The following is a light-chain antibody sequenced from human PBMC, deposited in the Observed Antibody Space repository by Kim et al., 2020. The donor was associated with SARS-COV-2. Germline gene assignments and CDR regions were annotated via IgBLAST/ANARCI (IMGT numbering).Light chain of an antibody. CDR2: GVS. CDR3: QQYGSSLFLT. V-gene: IGKV3-20*01. CDR1: QSVSSSY. Sequence: EIVLTQSPGTLSLSPGERATLSCRASQSVSSSYLAWYQQKPGQAPRLLIYGVSSRATGIPDRFSGSGSGTDFTLTISRLEPEDFAVYYCQQYGSSLFLTFGGGTKVDIK. J-gene: IGKJ4*01.